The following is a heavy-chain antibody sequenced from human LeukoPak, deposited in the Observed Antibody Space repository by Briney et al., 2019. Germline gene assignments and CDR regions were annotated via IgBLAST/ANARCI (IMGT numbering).Heavy chain of an antibody. Sequence: SETLSLTCAVYGESFDSFYWNWVRQAPGKGLEWLGEVNQSGGSDYNPAFESRVAISADASKRQFSLKLISVTAADTAVYYCAVRLTTGRLGTATTWFDPWGQGTLVSVSS. CDR3: AVRLTTGRLGTATTWFDP. CDR2: VNQSGGS. D-gene: IGHD1-1*01. CDR1: GESFDSFY. J-gene: IGHJ5*02. V-gene: IGHV4-34*01.